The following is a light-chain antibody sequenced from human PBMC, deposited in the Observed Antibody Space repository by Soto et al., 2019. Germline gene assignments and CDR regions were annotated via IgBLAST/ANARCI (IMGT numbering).Light chain of an antibody. CDR2: SAS. CDR3: QQGHTTPYT. J-gene: IGKJ2*01. CDR1: QNIRTY. Sequence: DIQMTQSPYTLSASVGDSVTITCRASQNIRTYLNWYQQKPGRAPKLLIHSASAWPTGVPSRFSGSGSGTEFTLTISGLQPEDFATYYCQQGHTTPYTFGQGTKVEIK. V-gene: IGKV1-39*01.